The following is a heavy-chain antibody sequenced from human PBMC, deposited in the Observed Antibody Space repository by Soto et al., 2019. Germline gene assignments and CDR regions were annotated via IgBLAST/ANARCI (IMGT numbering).Heavy chain of an antibody. CDR1: GYTFTSYD. Sequence: QVQLVQSGAEVKKPGASVKVSCKASGYTFTSYDINWVRQATGQGLEWMGWLNPNSGNTGYAQKYQGRVTRTRNASRYTAYIELSSLRTEHTAVYYGVRERTGTTRMGVWGQGTTVTVSS. D-gene: IGHD1-1*01. CDR2: LNPNSGNT. CDR3: VRERTGTTRMGV. J-gene: IGHJ6*02. V-gene: IGHV1-8*01.